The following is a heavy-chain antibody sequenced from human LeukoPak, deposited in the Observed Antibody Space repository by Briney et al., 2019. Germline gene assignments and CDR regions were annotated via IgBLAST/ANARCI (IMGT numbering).Heavy chain of an antibody. CDR2: IYPGDSDT. Sequence: GESLKISCQDPGYSFTSYWIGWVRQMPGKGLEWMGIIYPGDSDTRYSPSFQGQVTISADKSINTAYLQWSSLKASDTAIYYCARRGEAMDPFDYWGQGTLVTVSS. J-gene: IGHJ4*02. D-gene: IGHD5-18*01. CDR1: GYSFTSYW. V-gene: IGHV5-51*01. CDR3: ARRGEAMDPFDY.